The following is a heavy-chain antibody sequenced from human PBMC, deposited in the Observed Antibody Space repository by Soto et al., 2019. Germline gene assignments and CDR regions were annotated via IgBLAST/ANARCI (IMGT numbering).Heavy chain of an antibody. V-gene: IGHV4-30-4*01. J-gene: IGHJ4*02. CDR1: GGSISSGDYY. CDR2: IYYSGST. CDR3: ARISSIVGFSFDY. Sequence: PSETLSLTFTVSGGSISSGDYYWSWIRQRPGKGLEWIGYIYYSGSTYYNPSLKSRVTISVDTSKNQFSLKLSSVTGADTAVYYCARISSIVGFSFDYWGQGTLVTVSS. D-gene: IGHD3-3*02.